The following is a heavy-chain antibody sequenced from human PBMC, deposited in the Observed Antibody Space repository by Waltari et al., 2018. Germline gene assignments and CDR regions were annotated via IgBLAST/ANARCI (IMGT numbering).Heavy chain of an antibody. CDR1: GFACSSDW. D-gene: IGHD4-17*01. CDR2: IKQDGSEN. Sequence: EVQMVESGGGLVQPGGSLRRSCAASGFACSSDWMTWARQAPGKGLEWVANIKQDGSENYYVDSVKGRFTISRDDAKNSLYLQMNSLRNEDTAVYFCARVFVYGANSGKRPMDVWGKGTTVTVSS. CDR3: ARVFVYGANSGKRPMDV. J-gene: IGHJ6*03. V-gene: IGHV3-7*01.